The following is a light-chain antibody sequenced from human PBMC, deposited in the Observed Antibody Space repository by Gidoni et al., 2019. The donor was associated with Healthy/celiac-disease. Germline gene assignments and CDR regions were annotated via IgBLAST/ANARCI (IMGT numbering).Light chain of an antibody. V-gene: IGKV3-20*01. CDR1: QSVSSSY. Sequence: SQSVSSSYLAWYQQKPGQAPRLLIYGASSRATGIPARFSGSGSGTDFTLTISRLEPEDFAVYYCQQYGSSPYTFGQXTKLXIK. J-gene: IGKJ2*01. CDR3: QQYGSSPYT. CDR2: GAS.